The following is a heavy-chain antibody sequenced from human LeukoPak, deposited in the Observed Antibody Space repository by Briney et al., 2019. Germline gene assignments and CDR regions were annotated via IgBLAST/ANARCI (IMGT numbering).Heavy chain of an antibody. CDR2: IVASSGAT. CDR1: GFGFSNYA. Sequence: GESLRLSCAASGFGFSNYALNWVRQAPGKGLEWVSLIVASSGATFYADSVKGRFTISRDKSKNTLYLQMKSLRAEDTAVDYCAKGGYDYVEIGYFDYWGQGALVTVSS. J-gene: IGHJ4*03. V-gene: IGHV3-23*01. CDR3: AKGGYDYVEIGYFDY. D-gene: IGHD5-12*01.